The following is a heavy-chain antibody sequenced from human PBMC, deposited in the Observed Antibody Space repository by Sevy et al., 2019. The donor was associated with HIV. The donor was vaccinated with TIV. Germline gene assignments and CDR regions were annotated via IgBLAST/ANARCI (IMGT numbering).Heavy chain of an antibody. Sequence: GGSLRLSCAASGFTFSSHAMHWVRQTPGKGLEWVAVISYDGSNKFFANSVKGRFTVSRDNSKNALYLQMNSLRAEDTAVYYCAKVDSSGYYSVSGFDYWGQGTLVTVSS. J-gene: IGHJ4*02. V-gene: IGHV3-30-3*01. CDR3: AKVDSSGYYSVSGFDY. CDR2: ISYDGSNK. CDR1: GFTFSSHA. D-gene: IGHD3-22*01.